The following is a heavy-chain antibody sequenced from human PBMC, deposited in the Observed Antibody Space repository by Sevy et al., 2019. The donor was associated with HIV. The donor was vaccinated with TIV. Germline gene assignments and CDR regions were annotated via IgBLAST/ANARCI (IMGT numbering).Heavy chain of an antibody. V-gene: IGHV1-18*01. D-gene: IGHD1-7*01. CDR3: ARDRGGGGTTSNKFDY. J-gene: IGHJ4*02. Sequence: ASVKVSCKASGYTFTNYGISWVRQAPGQGLEWMGWISAYNGNTQYAQKFQGRGTMTTDTSTSTAYMELRSLRSDDTAMYVCARDRGGGGTTSNKFDYWGQGTLVTVSS. CDR1: GYTFTNYG. CDR2: ISAYNGNT.